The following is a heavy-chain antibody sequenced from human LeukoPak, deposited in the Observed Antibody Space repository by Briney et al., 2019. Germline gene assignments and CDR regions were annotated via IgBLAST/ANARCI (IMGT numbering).Heavy chain of an antibody. D-gene: IGHD6-13*01. CDR3: AKVGSSSQASPLY. Sequence: GGSLRLSCAASGFTFSSYAMSWVRQAPGKGLEWVSAISGSGGSTYYAASVKGRFTISRDNSKNTLYLQMNSLRAEDTAVYYCAKVGSSSQASPLYWGQGNLVSVSS. J-gene: IGHJ4*02. CDR2: ISGSGGST. V-gene: IGHV3-23*01. CDR1: GFTFSSYA.